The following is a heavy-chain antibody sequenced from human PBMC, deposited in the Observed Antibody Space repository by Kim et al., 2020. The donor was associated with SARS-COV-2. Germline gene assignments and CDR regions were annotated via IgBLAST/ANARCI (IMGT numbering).Heavy chain of an antibody. V-gene: IGHV4-59*13. Sequence: SETLSLTCTVSGGSISSYYWSWIRQPPGKGLEWIGYIYYSGSTNYNPSLKSRVTISVDTSKNQFSLKLSSVTAADTAVYYCARDSRRDYGVFDYWGQGTLVTVSS. CDR2: IYYSGST. J-gene: IGHJ4*02. D-gene: IGHD3-16*01. CDR1: GGSISSYY. CDR3: ARDSRRDYGVFDY.